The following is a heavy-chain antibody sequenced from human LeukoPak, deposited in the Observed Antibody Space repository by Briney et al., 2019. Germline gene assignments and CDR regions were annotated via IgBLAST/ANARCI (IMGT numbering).Heavy chain of an antibody. Sequence: GGSLRLSCSASGFIFSTYPMYWVRQAPGKGLEYVSGISTNGNNIYYADSVKGRFTISRDNSKNTLYLQMNSLRAEDTAVYYCARSDSSGWYDYWGQGTLVTVSS. J-gene: IGHJ4*02. CDR2: ISTNGNNI. CDR1: GFIFSTYP. D-gene: IGHD6-19*01. V-gene: IGHV3-64*04. CDR3: ARSDSSGWYDY.